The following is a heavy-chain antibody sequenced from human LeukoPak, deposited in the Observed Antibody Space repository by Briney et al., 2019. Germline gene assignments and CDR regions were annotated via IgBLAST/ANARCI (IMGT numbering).Heavy chain of an antibody. CDR3: ARRYSGSHFDY. V-gene: IGHV4-59*08. CDR2: IYYSGST. D-gene: IGHD1-26*01. CDR1: GGSISGYY. J-gene: IGHJ4*02. Sequence: SETLSLTCTVPGGSISGYYWSWIRQPPGKGLEWIGYIYYSGSTNYNPSLKSRVTISVDTSKNQFSLKLTSVTAADTAVYYCARRYSGSHFDYWGQGTLVTVSS.